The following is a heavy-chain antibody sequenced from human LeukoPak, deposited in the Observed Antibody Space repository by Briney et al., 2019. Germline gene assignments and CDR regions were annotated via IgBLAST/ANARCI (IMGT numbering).Heavy chain of an antibody. D-gene: IGHD3-10*01. Sequence: PGGSLRLSCAASGFTFSSYWMSWVRQAPGKGLEWVANIKQDGSEKYYVDSVKGRFTISRDNAKNSLYLQMNSLRAEDTAVYCCARWGFGELWGFDYWGQGTLVTVSS. V-gene: IGHV3-7*01. J-gene: IGHJ4*02. CDR3: ARWGFGELWGFDY. CDR1: GFTFSSYW. CDR2: IKQDGSEK.